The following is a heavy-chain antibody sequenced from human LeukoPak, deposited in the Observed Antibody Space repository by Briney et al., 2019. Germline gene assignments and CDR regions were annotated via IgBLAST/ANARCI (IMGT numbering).Heavy chain of an antibody. CDR2: ISSSGSTI. Sequence: GGSLRLACAASGFTFSSYEMGWVRQAPGKGLEWVSYISSSGSTIYYADSVKGRFTISGDNAKNSLYLQMNSLRAEDTAVYYCAELGITMIGGVWGKGTTVTISS. J-gene: IGHJ6*04. D-gene: IGHD3-10*02. V-gene: IGHV3-48*03. CDR1: GFTFSSYE. CDR3: AELGITMIGGV.